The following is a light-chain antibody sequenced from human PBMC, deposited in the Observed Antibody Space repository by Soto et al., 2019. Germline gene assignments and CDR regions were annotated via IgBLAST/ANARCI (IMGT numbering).Light chain of an antibody. J-gene: IGKJ4*01. CDR1: QSVSSSY. CDR2: GAS. CDR3: QQYGSSLGVT. Sequence: EIVLTQSPGTLSLSPGERATLSCRASQSVSSSYLAWYQQKPGQAPRLLIYGASSRATGIPDRFSGSGSGTDFTLTISRLEPEVFAVYYCQQYGSSLGVTFGGGTKVEIK. V-gene: IGKV3-20*01.